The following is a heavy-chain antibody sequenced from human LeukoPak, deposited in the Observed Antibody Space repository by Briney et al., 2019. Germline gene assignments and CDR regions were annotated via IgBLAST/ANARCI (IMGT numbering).Heavy chain of an antibody. CDR1: GYTFTNHD. J-gene: IGHJ3*02. CDR2: MNPKSGNT. Sequence: ASVKVSCKASGYTFTNHDINWVRQASGQGLEWMGWMNPKSGNTGYLQKFQGRVTMTRDTSMSTAFMELSSLTSEDTAVYYCARVDPHDAFDIWGQGTMVTVSS. CDR3: ARVDPHDAFDI. V-gene: IGHV1-8*01.